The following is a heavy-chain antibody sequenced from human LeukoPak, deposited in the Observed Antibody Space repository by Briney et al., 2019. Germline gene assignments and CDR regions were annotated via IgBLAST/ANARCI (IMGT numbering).Heavy chain of an antibody. CDR2: IDSGGST. J-gene: IGHJ4*02. CDR3: AREDAFDY. D-gene: IGHD2-8*01. CDR1: GFTVRSNY. V-gene: IGHV3-53*01. Sequence: GGSLRLSCAASGFTVRSNYMSWVRQAPGKGLEWVSVIDSGGSTYYADSVKGRFSISRDNSKNTVYLEMKSLRVEDTAVYYCAREDAFDYWGKGTLVTVSS.